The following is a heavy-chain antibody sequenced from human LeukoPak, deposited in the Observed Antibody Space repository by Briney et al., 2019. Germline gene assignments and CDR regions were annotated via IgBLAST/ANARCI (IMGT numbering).Heavy chain of an antibody. CDR2: IYSGGST. D-gene: IGHD5-24*01. Sequence: AGGSLRLSCAASGFTVSSNYMSWVRQAPGTGLGWVSVIYSGGSTYYADSVKGRFTISRDNSKNTLYLQMNSLRAEDTAVYYCARSVATTDWYFDLWGRGTLVTVSS. CDR1: GFTVSSNY. V-gene: IGHV3-53*01. CDR3: ARSVATTDWYFDL. J-gene: IGHJ2*01.